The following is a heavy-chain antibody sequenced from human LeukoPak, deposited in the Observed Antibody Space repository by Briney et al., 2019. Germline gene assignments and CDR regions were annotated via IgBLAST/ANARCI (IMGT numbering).Heavy chain of an antibody. D-gene: IGHD1-26*01. Sequence: PGGSLRLSCAASGFTFSSYEMNWVRQAPGKGLEWVSYISGSGSSIYYADSVKGRFTISRDNAKNSLYLQMNSLRAEDTAVYYCARDVEPYYYYYMDVWGKGTTVTVSS. CDR3: ARDVEPYYYYYMDV. CDR2: ISGSGSSI. J-gene: IGHJ6*03. CDR1: GFTFSSYE. V-gene: IGHV3-48*03.